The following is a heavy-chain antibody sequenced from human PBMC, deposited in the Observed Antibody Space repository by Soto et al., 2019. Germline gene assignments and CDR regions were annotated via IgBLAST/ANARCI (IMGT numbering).Heavy chain of an antibody. J-gene: IGHJ4*02. CDR3: TRGASSWNGIDF. Sequence: EVQLVESGGGLVQPGGSLRLSCAASGFTFSNYWMHWVRQAPGKGLEWVSRINIYGSHRDYADSVKGRFTISRDDAQNTLYVQMHGLRVEDTAVYYCTRGASSWNGIDFWGQGTLVTVAS. V-gene: IGHV3-74*01. D-gene: IGHD6-13*01. CDR1: GFTFSNYW. CDR2: INIYGSHR.